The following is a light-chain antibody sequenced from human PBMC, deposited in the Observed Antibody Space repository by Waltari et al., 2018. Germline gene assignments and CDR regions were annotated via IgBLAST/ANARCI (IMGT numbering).Light chain of an antibody. CDR1: QSISSY. CDR2: AAS. Sequence: DIQMTQSPSSLSASVGDSVTITCRASQSISSYLNSYQQKPGKAPKLLIYAASSLQSGVPSRFSGSGSGTDFTLTISSLQPEDFATYYCQQSYSTPPLTFGGGTKVEIK. V-gene: IGKV1-39*01. J-gene: IGKJ4*01. CDR3: QQSYSTPPLT.